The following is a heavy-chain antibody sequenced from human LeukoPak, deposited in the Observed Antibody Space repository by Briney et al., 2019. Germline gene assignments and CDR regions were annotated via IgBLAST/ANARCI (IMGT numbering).Heavy chain of an antibody. J-gene: IGHJ6*02. V-gene: IGHV4-34*01. CDR2: INHSGST. CDR3: ARALIVVVPAAIPAYYYYGMDV. Sequence: PSETLSLTCAVYGGSFSGYYWSWIRQPPGKGLEWIGEINHSGSTNYNPSLKSRVTISVDTSKNQFSLKLSSVTAADTAVYYCARALIVVVPAAIPAYYYYGMDVWGQGTTATVSS. CDR1: GGSFSGYY. D-gene: IGHD2-2*01.